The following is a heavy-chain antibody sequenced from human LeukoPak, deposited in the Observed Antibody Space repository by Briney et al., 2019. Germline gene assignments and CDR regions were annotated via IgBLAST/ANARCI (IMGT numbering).Heavy chain of an antibody. J-gene: IGHJ4*02. CDR3: ARDRADILTGSPLNFDY. D-gene: IGHD3-9*01. V-gene: IGHV4-59*12. CDR1: GGSISSYY. Sequence: SETLSLTCTVSGGSISSYYWSWIRQPPGKGLEWIGYIYYSGSTNYNPSLKSRVTISVDTSKNQFSLKLSSVTAADTAVYYCARDRADILTGSPLNFDYWGQGTLVTVSS. CDR2: IYYSGST.